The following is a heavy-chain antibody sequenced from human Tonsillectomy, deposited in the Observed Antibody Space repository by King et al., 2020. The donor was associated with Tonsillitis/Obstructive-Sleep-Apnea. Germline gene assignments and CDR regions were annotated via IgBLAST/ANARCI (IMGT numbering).Heavy chain of an antibody. J-gene: IGHJ3*02. CDR3: ARVATDLVNKIDI. Sequence: VQLVESGGDLVQPGGSLRLSCAASGFTFSSFWMSWVRQAPGKGLEWVANIKRDGSEKYYVDSVKGRFTISRDNAKNSLYLQMNSLRAEDTAVYYCARVATDLVNKIDIWGQGTMVTVSS. CDR2: IKRDGSEK. V-gene: IGHV3-7*03. D-gene: IGHD4-11*01. CDR1: GFTFSSFW.